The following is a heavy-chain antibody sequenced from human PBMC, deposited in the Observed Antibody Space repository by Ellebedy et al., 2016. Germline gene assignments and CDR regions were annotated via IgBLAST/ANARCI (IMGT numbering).Heavy chain of an antibody. CDR3: AREGHSSGHAGDFDV. Sequence: GESLKISXAASGFTFSTHSMSWVRQAPGKGLEWVSGISAGTGTTYYVDSVKGRFTISRDNPTNTVFLQMDSLRAEDAAVYYCAREGHSSGHAGDFDVWGQGTLVTVSS. V-gene: IGHV3-23*01. CDR2: ISAGTGTT. D-gene: IGHD6-19*01. CDR1: GFTFSTHS. J-gene: IGHJ4*02.